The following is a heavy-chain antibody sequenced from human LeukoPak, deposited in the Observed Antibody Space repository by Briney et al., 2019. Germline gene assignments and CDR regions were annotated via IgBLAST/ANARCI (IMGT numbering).Heavy chain of an antibody. CDR2: IYTSGST. Sequence: SQTLSLTCTVSGGSISSGSYYWSWIRQPAGKGLEWTGRIYTSGSTNYNPSLKSRVTISVDTSKNQFSLKLSSVTAADTAVYYCARANGDYTLDAFDIWGQGTMVTVSS. J-gene: IGHJ3*02. CDR1: GGSISSGSYY. D-gene: IGHD4-17*01. V-gene: IGHV4-61*02. CDR3: ARANGDYTLDAFDI.